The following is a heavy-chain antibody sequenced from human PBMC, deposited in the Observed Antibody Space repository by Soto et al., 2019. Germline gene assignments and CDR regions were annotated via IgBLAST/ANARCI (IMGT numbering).Heavy chain of an antibody. Sequence: PGGSLRLSCAASGFTFSSYAMSWVRQAPGKGLEWVSAISGSGGSTYYADSVKGRFTISRDNSKNTLYLQMNSLRAEDTAVYYCAKQPGYYDFWSGYYRDLYYYYYMDVWGKGTTVTVSS. CDR2: ISGSGGST. CDR3: AKQPGYYDFWSGYYRDLYYYYYMDV. V-gene: IGHV3-23*01. J-gene: IGHJ6*03. CDR1: GFTFSSYA. D-gene: IGHD3-3*01.